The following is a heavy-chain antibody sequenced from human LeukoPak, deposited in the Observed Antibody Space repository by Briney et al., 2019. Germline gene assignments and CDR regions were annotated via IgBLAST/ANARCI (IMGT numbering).Heavy chain of an antibody. CDR2: MSGSGGST. D-gene: IGHD3-22*01. CDR1: GFTFSSYA. J-gene: IGHJ1*01. V-gene: IGHV3-23*01. Sequence: SGGSLRLSCAASGFTFSSYAMSWVRQAAGKGLEWGSAMSGSGGSTDYADSVKGRFTISRDNSKNTLYLQMNSLRAEDTAVYYCAKDPGVVVRNRYFQHWGQGTLVTVSS. CDR3: AKDPGVVVRNRYFQH.